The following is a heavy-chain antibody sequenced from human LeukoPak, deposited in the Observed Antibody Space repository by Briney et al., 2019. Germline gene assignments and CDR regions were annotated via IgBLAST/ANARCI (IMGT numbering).Heavy chain of an antibody. Sequence: SVKVSCKASGFTFSNSAMQWVRQARGQRLEWIGWIIVGSGKTHYAQNFQERVTITRDMSTNTAYMELSRLRSDDTAVYYCARGLDTAMAVNWGQGTLVTVSS. CDR3: ARGLDTAMAVN. V-gene: IGHV1-58*02. CDR2: IIVGSGKT. CDR1: GFTFSNSA. D-gene: IGHD5-18*01. J-gene: IGHJ4*02.